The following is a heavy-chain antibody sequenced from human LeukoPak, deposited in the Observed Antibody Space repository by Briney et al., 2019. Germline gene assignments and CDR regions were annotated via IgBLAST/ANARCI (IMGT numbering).Heavy chain of an antibody. CDR3: ARDLGAVAGN. V-gene: IGHV3-23*01. D-gene: IGHD6-19*01. CDR2: ISGSGGST. J-gene: IGHJ4*02. CDR1: AFTFSSYA. Sequence: GGSLRLSCAGSAFTFSSYAMSWVRQAPGKGLEWVSLISGSGGSTYYADSVKGRFTISRDNAKNSLYLQMNSLRAEDAAVYYCARDLGAVAGNWGQGTLVTVSS.